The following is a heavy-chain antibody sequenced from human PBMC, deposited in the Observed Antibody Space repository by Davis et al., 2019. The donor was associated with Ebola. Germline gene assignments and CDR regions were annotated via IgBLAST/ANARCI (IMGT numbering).Heavy chain of an antibody. D-gene: IGHD5-12*01. Sequence: GESLKISCAASGFTFSDYYMSWIRQAPGKGLEWVSYISSSSSYTNYADSVKGRFTISRDNAKNSLYLQMNSLRAEDTAVYYCARSQWLRPWARMDVWGQGTTVTVSS. V-gene: IGHV3-11*06. J-gene: IGHJ6*02. CDR2: ISSSSSYT. CDR3: ARSQWLRPWARMDV. CDR1: GFTFSDYY.